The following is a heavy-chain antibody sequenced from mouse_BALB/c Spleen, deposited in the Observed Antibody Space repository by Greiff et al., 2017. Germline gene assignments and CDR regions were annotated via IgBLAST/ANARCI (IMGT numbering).Heavy chain of an antibody. Sequence: QVQLQQSGAELAKPGASVKMSCKASGYTFTSYWMHWVKQRPGQGLEWIGYINPSTGYTEYNQKFKDKATLTADKSSSTAYMQLSSLTSEDSAVYYCARGAYYRYDGTPDYYAMDYWGQGTSVTVSS. V-gene: IGHV1-7*01. D-gene: IGHD2-14*01. J-gene: IGHJ4*01. CDR1: GYTFTSYW. CDR3: ARGAYYRYDGTPDYYAMDY. CDR2: INPSTGYT.